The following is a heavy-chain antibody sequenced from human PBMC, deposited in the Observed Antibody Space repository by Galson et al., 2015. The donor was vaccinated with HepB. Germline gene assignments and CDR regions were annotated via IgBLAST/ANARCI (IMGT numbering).Heavy chain of an antibody. CDR3: ARHKTDGTYYDFWSGLGGDYYYYGMDV. CDR1: GGSISSYY. J-gene: IGHJ6*02. V-gene: IGHV4-4*07. Sequence: LTCTVSGGSISSYYWSWIRQPAGKGLEWIGRIYTSGSTNYNPSLKSRVTMSVDTSKNQFSLKLSSVTAADTAVYYCARHKTDGTYYDFWSGLGGDYYYYGMDVWGQGTTVTVSS. CDR2: IYTSGST. D-gene: IGHD3-3*01.